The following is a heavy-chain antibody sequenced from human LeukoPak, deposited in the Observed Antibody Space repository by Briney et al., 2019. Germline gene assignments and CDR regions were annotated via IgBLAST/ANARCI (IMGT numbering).Heavy chain of an antibody. V-gene: IGHV3-21*01. D-gene: IGHD3-9*01. J-gene: IGHJ4*02. CDR1: GFTFSNYN. Sequence: GGSLRLSCAASGFTFSNYNMNWVRQAPGKGLEWVSSISTSSSFIFYADSVKGRFTISRDNANNSLYLQMYSLRADDTAVYYCAREYYDLLTGLNYWGQGTLVTVSS. CDR2: ISTSSSFI. CDR3: AREYYDLLTGLNY.